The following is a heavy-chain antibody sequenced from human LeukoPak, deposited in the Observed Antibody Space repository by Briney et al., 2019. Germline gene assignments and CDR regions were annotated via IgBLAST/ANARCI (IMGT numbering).Heavy chain of an antibody. CDR3: ARDLDGYNLPYVCDY. V-gene: IGHV1-3*01. Sequence: ASVKVSCKASGYTFTSYAMHWVRQAPGQRLEWMGWINAGNGNTKYSQKFQGRVTITRDTSASTAYMELSSLRSEDTAVYYCARDLDGYNLPYVCDYWGQGTLVTVSS. J-gene: IGHJ4*02. D-gene: IGHD5-24*01. CDR2: INAGNGNT. CDR1: GYTFTSYA.